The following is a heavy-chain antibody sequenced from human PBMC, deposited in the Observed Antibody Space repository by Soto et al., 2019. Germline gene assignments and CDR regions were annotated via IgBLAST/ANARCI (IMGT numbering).Heavy chain of an antibody. J-gene: IGHJ6*02. Sequence: GESLKISCKGSGYSFTNYWISWVRQMPGKGLEWMGRIDPIDSHTTYSPSFQGHVAISTDKSINTAYLQWSSLKASDTAMYYCARRYCSSATCPRNYYGMDVWGQGTTVTVSS. CDR1: GYSFTNYW. CDR2: IDPIDSHT. D-gene: IGHD2-2*01. V-gene: IGHV5-10-1*01. CDR3: ARRYCSSATCPRNYYGMDV.